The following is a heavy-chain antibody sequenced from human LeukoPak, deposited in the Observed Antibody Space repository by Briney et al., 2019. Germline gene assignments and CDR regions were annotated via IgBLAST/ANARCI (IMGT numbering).Heavy chain of an antibody. J-gene: IGHJ4*02. CDR1: GFTFSSYA. D-gene: IGHD1-26*01. V-gene: IGHV3-23*01. CDR3: AKDMGSRATNLDY. Sequence: GGSLRLSCAASGFTFSSYAMSWVRQAPGKGLEWASAISGSGGSTYYADSVKGRFTISRDNSQDTLYLQMNSLRAEDTAIYYCAKDMGSRATNLDYWGQGTLVTVSS. CDR2: ISGSGGST.